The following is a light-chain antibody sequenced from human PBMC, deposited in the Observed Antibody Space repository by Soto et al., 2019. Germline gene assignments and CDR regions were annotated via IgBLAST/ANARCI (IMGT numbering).Light chain of an antibody. CDR1: QSVSSSY. CDR3: RQYVSLPPT. V-gene: IGKV3-20*01. Sequence: TRCSGNLSLNPGERATLSCRTSQSVSSSYLAWYQQKPGQAPRLLIYGASSRATGIPGRFSSSGSGTDFTLTISRLEPEDSADYYCRQYVSLPPTFVQGTKVDSK. CDR2: GAS. J-gene: IGKJ1*01.